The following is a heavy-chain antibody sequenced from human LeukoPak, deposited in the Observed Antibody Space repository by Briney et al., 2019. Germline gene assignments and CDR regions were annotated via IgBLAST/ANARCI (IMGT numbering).Heavy chain of an antibody. J-gene: IGHJ4*02. Sequence: SETLSLTCTVSGGSISSSSYYWGWIRQPPGKGLEWIGSIYYSGSTYYNPSLKSRVTISVDTPKNQFSLKLSSVTAADTAVYYCARDGYYDSSGYYYGYWGQETLVTVSS. CDR1: GGSISSSSYY. D-gene: IGHD3-22*01. CDR2: IYYSGST. CDR3: ARDGYYDSSGYYYGY. V-gene: IGHV4-39*07.